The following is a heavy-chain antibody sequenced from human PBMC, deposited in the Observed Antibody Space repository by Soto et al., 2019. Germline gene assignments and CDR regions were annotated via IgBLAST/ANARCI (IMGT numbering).Heavy chain of an antibody. D-gene: IGHD3-10*01. CDR3: VRFRLWATPRYFDY. CDR1: GFSFSDHY. J-gene: IGHJ4*02. Sequence: EVQLVESGGGLVQPGGSLRLSCEASGFSFSDHYMDWVRQAPGKGLEWVGRIKNKANSYNTQYAGAVKGTFTISREDSNNSLSRQMSSLKSDDTAVYYCVRFRLWATPRYFDYWGQGTLVTVSS. CDR2: IKNKANSYNT. V-gene: IGHV3-72*01.